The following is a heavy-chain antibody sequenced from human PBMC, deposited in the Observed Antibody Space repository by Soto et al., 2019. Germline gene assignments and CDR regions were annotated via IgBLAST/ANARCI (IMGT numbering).Heavy chain of an antibody. CDR1: GFNFNSYR. J-gene: IGHJ4*02. Sequence: LRLSCAASGFNFNSYRVSWVRQAPGKGLEWLACVEEDGSYIYYADSVKGRFTISRDNAKNSLYLQMNSLRAEDTAVYYCARHIAASFDYWGQGTLVTVSS. CDR2: VEEDGSYI. CDR3: ARHIAASFDY. D-gene: IGHD6-6*01. V-gene: IGHV3-7*01.